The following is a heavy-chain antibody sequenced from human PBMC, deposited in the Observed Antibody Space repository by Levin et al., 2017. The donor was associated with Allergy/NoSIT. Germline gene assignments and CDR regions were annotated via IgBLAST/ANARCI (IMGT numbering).Heavy chain of an antibody. J-gene: IGHJ3*02. Sequence: SETLSLTCTVSGGSISSSSYYWGWIRQPPGKGLEWIGSIYYSGSTYYNPSLKSRVTISVDTSKNQFSLKLSSVTAADTAVYYCARQRQLWFNAFDIWGQGTMVTVSS. CDR3: ARQRQLWFNAFDI. D-gene: IGHD5-18*01. V-gene: IGHV4-39*01. CDR2: IYYSGST. CDR1: GGSISSSSYY.